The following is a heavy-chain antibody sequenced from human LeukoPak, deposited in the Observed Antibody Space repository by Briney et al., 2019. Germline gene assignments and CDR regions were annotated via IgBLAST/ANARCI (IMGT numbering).Heavy chain of an antibody. CDR1: GSGFTFGNFA. D-gene: IGHD3-16*01. CDR3: AKDGSWGDYYFYFYMDV. CDR2: ISGSGYYT. V-gene: IGHV3-23*01. Sequence: GGSLRLSCEASGSGFTFGNFALSWVRQAPGKGLEWVSGISGSGYYTYYADSVKGRFTISRDNSKNTLYIQMNSLRAEDMAVYYCAKDGSWGDYYFYFYMDVWGTGTTVTVSS. J-gene: IGHJ6*03.